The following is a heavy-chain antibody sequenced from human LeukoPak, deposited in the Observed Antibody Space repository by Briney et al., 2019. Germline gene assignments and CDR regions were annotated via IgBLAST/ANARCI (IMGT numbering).Heavy chain of an antibody. CDR3: ASSGYCSGGSCHARGAWGYYYYYMDV. CDR2: INHSGST. Sequence: MSSETLSLTCAVYGGSFSGYYWSWIRQPPGKGLEWIGEINHSGSTNYNPSLKSRVTISVDTSKNQFSLKLSSVTAADTAVYYCASSGYCSGGSCHARGAWGYYYYYMDVWGKGTTVTVSS. V-gene: IGHV4-34*01. J-gene: IGHJ6*03. D-gene: IGHD2-15*01. CDR1: GGSFSGYY.